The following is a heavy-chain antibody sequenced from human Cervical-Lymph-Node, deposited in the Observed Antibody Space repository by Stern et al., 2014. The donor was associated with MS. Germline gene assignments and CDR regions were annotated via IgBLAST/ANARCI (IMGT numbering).Heavy chain of an antibody. CDR2: ISPKTGSA. D-gene: IGHD1-26*01. J-gene: IGHJ4*02. Sequence: VQLVESGAEVERPGASVKGSCKASGYTFTAYFLHWVRQAPGQRLAWMVWISPKTGSATYAQKFQVRVTMTRDTSINTGYMEVSSLRSDDTAVYYCARDRGSYSDYWGQGTLVAVSS. V-gene: IGHV1-2*02. CDR1: GYTFTAYF. CDR3: ARDRGSYSDY.